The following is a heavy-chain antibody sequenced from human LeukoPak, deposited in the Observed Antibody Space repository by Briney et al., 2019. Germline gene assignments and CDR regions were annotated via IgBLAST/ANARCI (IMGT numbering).Heavy chain of an antibody. CDR2: VYPGDSDT. CDR1: GYSFTNYW. V-gene: IGHV5-51*01. CDR3: TRRYTATGSWRHFDF. D-gene: IGHD2-15*01. Sequence: GESLKISCKGSGYSFTNYWIAWVRQMPGKGLEWMGVVYPGDSDTRYSPSFQGQVTISADRSINTAYLQWSSLKASDTAMYYCTRRYTATGSWRHFDFWGQGTLVTVSS. J-gene: IGHJ4*02.